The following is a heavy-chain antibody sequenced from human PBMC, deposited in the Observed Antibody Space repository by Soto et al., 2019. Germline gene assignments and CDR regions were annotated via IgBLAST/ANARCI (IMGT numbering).Heavy chain of an antibody. CDR1: GFSLSTSGVG. CDR2: IYSDDDK. V-gene: IGHV2-5*02. CDR3: AHRMNWFDP. J-gene: IGHJ5*02. Sequence: SGPTLVNPTQTLTLTCTFSGFSLSTSGVGVGWIRQPPGKALEWLALIYSDDDKRYSPSLKSRLTITKDTSKNQVVLTMTNMDHVDTATYYCAHRMNWFDPWGQGTLVTASS.